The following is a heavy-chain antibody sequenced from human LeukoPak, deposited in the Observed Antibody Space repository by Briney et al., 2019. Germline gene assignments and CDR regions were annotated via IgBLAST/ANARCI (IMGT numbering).Heavy chain of an antibody. D-gene: IGHD2-21*02. CDR2: ISPNSGGT. CDR3: ARVRLLPNDAFDI. J-gene: IGHJ3*02. CDR1: GYSFSGHY. Sequence: ASVKVSCKASGYSFSGHYMHWVRQAPGQGPEWMGWISPNSGGTNYAQKFQGRVTMTRDTSISTAYMELSRLRSDDTAVYYCARVRLLPNDAFDIWGQGTMVTVSS. V-gene: IGHV1-2*02.